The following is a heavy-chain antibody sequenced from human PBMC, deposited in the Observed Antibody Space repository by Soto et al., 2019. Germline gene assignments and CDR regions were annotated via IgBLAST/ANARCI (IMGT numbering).Heavy chain of an antibody. CDR1: GYTFTTFG. D-gene: IGHD2-2*01. V-gene: IGHV1-18*01. CDR2: ITPHNGNT. J-gene: IGHJ5*02. CDR3: AREHYCSSASCFDRWFDP. Sequence: GASVKVSCKASGYTFTTFGISWVRQAPGQGLEWMGWITPHNGNTNYAQKFQGRVTMTTDTSRNTAYMELWSLRSDDTAVYYCAREHYCSSASCFDRWFDPWGQGTPVTV.